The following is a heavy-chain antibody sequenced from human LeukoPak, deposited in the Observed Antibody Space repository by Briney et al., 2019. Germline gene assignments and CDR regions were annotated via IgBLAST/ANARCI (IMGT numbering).Heavy chain of an antibody. Sequence: SETLSLACTVSGGSVSSSIYYWGWIRQPPGKGLEWIGSIYYSGSTSYNPSLKSRVTISVDTSKNQFSLKLTSVTAADTAVYYCASRNDILTGYVFDFWGQGTLVTVSS. CDR1: GGSVSSSIYY. J-gene: IGHJ4*02. CDR2: IYYSGST. D-gene: IGHD3-9*01. CDR3: ASRNDILTGYVFDF. V-gene: IGHV4-39*01.